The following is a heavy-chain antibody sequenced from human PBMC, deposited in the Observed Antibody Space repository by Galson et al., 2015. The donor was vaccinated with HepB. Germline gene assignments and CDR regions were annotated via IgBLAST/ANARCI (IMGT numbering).Heavy chain of an antibody. D-gene: IGHD3-3*01. CDR2: IKSKTDGGTT. CDR1: GFTFGSYT. Sequence: SLRLSCATSGFTFGSYTMSWVRQAPGKGLEWVGRIKSKTDGGTTDYAAPVKGRFTISRDDSKNTLYLQMNSLKTEDTAVYYCTRDNHYDFWSGYDYYYYYYMDVWGKGTTVTVSS. CDR3: TRDNHYDFWSGYDYYYYYYMDV. V-gene: IGHV3-15*01. J-gene: IGHJ6*03.